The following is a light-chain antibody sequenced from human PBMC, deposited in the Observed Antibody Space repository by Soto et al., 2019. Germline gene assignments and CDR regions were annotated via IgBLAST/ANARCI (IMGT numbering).Light chain of an antibody. CDR1: QDIKNY. V-gene: IGKV1-33*01. CDR2: EAS. CDR3: QQCDDFIT. J-gene: IGKJ4*01. Sequence: DLQMTQSPSSLSASVGDRVTITCQASQDIKNYLNWYQQKPGKAPKLLIYEASNLETGDPSRFSGSGSGRSFTFTISSLQPEDIATYYCQQCDDFITFGGGTRIEIK.